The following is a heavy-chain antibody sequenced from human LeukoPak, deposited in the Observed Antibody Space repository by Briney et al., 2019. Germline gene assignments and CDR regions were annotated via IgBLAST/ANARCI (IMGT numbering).Heavy chain of an antibody. D-gene: IGHD3-10*01. Sequence: GGSLRLSCAASGFTFSSYAMSWVRQAPGKGLEWVSAISGSGGSTYYADSVKGRFTISRDNSKNTLYLQMNSLRAEDTAVYYCAKRGSGTQYYYYYMDVWGKGTTVTVSS. V-gene: IGHV3-23*01. CDR1: GFTFSSYA. J-gene: IGHJ6*03. CDR2: ISGSGGST. CDR3: AKRGSGTQYYYYYMDV.